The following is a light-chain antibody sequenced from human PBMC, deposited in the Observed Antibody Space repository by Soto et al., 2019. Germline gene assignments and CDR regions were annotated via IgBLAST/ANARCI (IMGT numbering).Light chain of an antibody. V-gene: IGLV1-40*01. J-gene: IGLJ2*01. CDR2: GNS. Sequence: QSVLTQPPSVSGAPGQRVTISCTGSSSNIGAGYDVHWYQQLPGTAPKLLIYGNSNRPSGVPDRFSGSKSGTSASLAITGRQAEDEADYYCQSYDSSLRGLVFGGGTQLTVL. CDR1: SSNIGAGYD. CDR3: QSYDSSLRGLV.